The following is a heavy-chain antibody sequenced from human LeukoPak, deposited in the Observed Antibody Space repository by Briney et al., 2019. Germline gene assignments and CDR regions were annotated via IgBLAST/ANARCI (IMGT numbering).Heavy chain of an antibody. D-gene: IGHD2-15*01. CDR1: GFTFSSYG. CDR2: IRFDGSEK. CDR3: AKDVYDCSGGSCPKYYYVMDV. Sequence: QPGGSLRLSCAASGFTFSSYGMHWVRQAPGKGLEWVSFIRFDGSEKYYADSVRGRFTISRDNSKNTLSLQMNSLRAEDTALYYRAKDVYDCSGGSCPKYYYVMDVWGQGTTVTVSS. J-gene: IGHJ6*02. V-gene: IGHV3-30*02.